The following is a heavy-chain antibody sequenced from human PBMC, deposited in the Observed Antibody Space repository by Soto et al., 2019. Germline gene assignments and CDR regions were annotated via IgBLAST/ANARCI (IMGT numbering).Heavy chain of an antibody. CDR3: ARGNNGDFSDY. CDR2: INHSGST. CDR1: DGSISSYY. Sequence: SETLSLTCTVSDGSISSYYWSWIRQPPGKGLEWIGEINHSGSTNYNPSLKSRVTISVDTSKNQFSLKLSSVTAADTAVYYCARGNNGDFSDYWGQGTLVTVSS. D-gene: IGHD4-17*01. V-gene: IGHV4-34*01. J-gene: IGHJ4*02.